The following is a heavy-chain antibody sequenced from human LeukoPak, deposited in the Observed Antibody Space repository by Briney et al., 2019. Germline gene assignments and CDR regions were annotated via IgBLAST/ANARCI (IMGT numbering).Heavy chain of an antibody. V-gene: IGHV4-59*01. D-gene: IGHD6-6*01. CDR1: GASFSSYY. Sequence: SETLSLTCTVSGASFSSYYWGWIRQPPGKGLEWIGYIYYSGSTNYNPSLKSRVTISVDTSKNQFSLKLSSVTAADTAVYYCATVPHSTSSDYWGQGTLVTVSS. J-gene: IGHJ4*02. CDR3: ATVPHSTSSDY. CDR2: IYYSGST.